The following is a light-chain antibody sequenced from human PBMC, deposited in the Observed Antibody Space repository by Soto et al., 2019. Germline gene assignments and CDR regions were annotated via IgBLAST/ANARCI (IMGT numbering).Light chain of an antibody. CDR2: AAS. V-gene: IGKV1-8*01. CDR1: QGISSY. Sequence: AIRMTQSPSSFSASTGDRVTITCRASQGISSYLAWYQQKPGKAPKLLIYAASTLQSGVPSRFSGSGSGTDFTLTISCLKSEDFATYYCQQYYSYFRTFGQGTKVEIK. J-gene: IGKJ1*01. CDR3: QQYYSYFRT.